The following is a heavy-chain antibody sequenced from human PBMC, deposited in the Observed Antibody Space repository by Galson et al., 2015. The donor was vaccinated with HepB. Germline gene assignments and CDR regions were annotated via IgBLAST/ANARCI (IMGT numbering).Heavy chain of an antibody. Sequence: SVKVSCKASGGTFSSYAISRVRQAPGQGLEWMGGIIPIFGTANYAQKFQGRVTITADESTSTAYMELGSLRSEDTAVYYCAREGVSGSNDYWGQGTLVTVSS. CDR1: GGTFSSYA. V-gene: IGHV1-69*13. CDR3: AREGVSGSNDY. J-gene: IGHJ4*02. D-gene: IGHD1-26*01. CDR2: IIPIFGTA.